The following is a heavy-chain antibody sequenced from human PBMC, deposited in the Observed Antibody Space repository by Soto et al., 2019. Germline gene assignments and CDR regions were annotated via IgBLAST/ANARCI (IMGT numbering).Heavy chain of an antibody. D-gene: IGHD4-4*01. CDR2: INPNIGGT. CDR3: ARVVTRDYGTEV. Sequence: ASVNVSCKASGYTFTSYGISWVRQAPGQGLEWMGWINPNIGGTNYAQKFQGRVTMTRDTSISTAYMELSRLRSDDTAVYYCARVVTRDYGTEVWGKGNTVNVSA. J-gene: IGHJ6*04. V-gene: IGHV1-2*02. CDR1: GYTFTSYG.